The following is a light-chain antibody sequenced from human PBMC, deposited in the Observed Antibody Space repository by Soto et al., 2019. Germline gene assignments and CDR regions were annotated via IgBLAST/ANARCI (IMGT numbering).Light chain of an antibody. V-gene: IGKV1-9*01. Sequence: DIRMTQSPSSLSASVGDRVTFTCRASQGISTFLAWYQQKAGKAPTPLIYAASTLQTGVSPRFSGSGSGTDFSLTISNLQPEDSAIYYCQQLHSYPITFGHGTRLEIK. CDR3: QQLHSYPIT. J-gene: IGKJ5*01. CDR1: QGISTF. CDR2: AAS.